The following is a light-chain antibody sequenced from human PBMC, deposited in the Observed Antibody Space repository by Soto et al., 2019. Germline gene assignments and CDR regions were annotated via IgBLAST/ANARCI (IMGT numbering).Light chain of an antibody. V-gene: IGKV1-33*01. CDR1: QGISIY. CDR2: DAS. J-gene: IGKJ5*01. Sequence: DIQITQSPSSLSASVGDRVTITCRASQGISIYLNWFQQKPGKAPKLLIYDASNLQTGVPSRLSGSGSGTDFTLIISRLQPEDIATYYCQQHDNFPTFGQGTRLEIK. CDR3: QQHDNFPT.